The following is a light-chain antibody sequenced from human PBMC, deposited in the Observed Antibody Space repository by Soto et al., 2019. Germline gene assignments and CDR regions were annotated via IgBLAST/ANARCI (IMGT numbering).Light chain of an antibody. V-gene: IGLV1-47*01. Sequence: QLVLTQPPSASGTPGQRVTISCSGSSSNIGRNYVYWYQQLPGTAPKLLLYRNNQRPSGVPDRFSGSQSGTSASLAISGLRSDDEADYYCAAWDDSLSGPVFGGGTKLTVL. J-gene: IGLJ3*02. CDR2: RNN. CDR1: SSNIGRNY. CDR3: AAWDDSLSGPV.